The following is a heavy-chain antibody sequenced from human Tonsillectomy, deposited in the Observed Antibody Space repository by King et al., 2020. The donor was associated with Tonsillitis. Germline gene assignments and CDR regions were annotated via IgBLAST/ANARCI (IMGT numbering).Heavy chain of an antibody. V-gene: IGHV3-7*03. J-gene: IGHJ4*02. D-gene: IGHD1-26*01. CDR3: ARKVRVGGLAYFDY. Sequence: QLVQSGGGLVQPGGSLRLSCAASGFTFSSNWMSWVRQAPGRGLEWVANIKQDGSEKYYVDSVKGRFTISRDNTKNSLYLQMNSLRAEDTAVYYCARKVRVGGLAYFDYWGQGTLVTVSS. CDR1: GFTFSSNW. CDR2: IKQDGSEK.